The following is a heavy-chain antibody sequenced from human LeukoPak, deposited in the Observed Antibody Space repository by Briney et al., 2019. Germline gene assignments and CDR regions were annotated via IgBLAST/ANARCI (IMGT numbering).Heavy chain of an antibody. CDR2: IYTSGST. D-gene: IGHD6-13*01. CDR3: ARQEQSSSNWYGTVGYFLDY. CDR1: GGSISSGSYY. V-gene: IGHV4-61*02. Sequence: SETLSLTCTVSGGSISSGSYYWSWIRQPAGKGLEWIGRIYTSGSTNYNPSPKSRVTISVDTSKNQFSLKLNSVTAADTAVYYCARQEQSSSNWYGTVGYFLDYWGQGTLVTVSS. J-gene: IGHJ4*02.